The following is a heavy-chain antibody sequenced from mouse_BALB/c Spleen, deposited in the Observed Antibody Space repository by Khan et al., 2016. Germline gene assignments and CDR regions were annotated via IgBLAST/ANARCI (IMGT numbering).Heavy chain of an antibody. J-gene: IGHJ2*01. D-gene: IGHD1-1*01. Sequence: QVQLQQSGAELVKAGASVKMSCKASGYTFTSYWMHWVKQRLGQGLAWFAETNPTNGRTYYNEKFKSKATLTVDKSSSTAYMLRSGPTFEDSAVYYCARIKKIVATYFDYWGQGTTLTVSS. V-gene: IGHV1S81*02. CDR2: TNPTNGRT. CDR1: GYTFTSYW. CDR3: ARIKKIVATYFDY.